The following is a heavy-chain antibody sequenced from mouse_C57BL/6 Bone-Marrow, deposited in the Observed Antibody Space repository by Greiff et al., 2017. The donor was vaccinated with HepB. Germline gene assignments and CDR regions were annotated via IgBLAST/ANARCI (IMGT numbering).Heavy chain of an antibody. CDR3: ARSPTVVARTYAMDY. D-gene: IGHD1-1*01. Sequence: QVQLQQPGAELVKPGASVKMSCKASGYTFTSYWITWVKQRPGHGLEWIGDIYPGSGSTNYNEKFKSKATLTVDTSSSTAYMQLSSLTSEDSAVYDCARSPTVVARTYAMDYWGQGTSVTVAS. J-gene: IGHJ4*01. CDR1: GYTFTSYW. CDR2: IYPGSGST. V-gene: IGHV1-55*01.